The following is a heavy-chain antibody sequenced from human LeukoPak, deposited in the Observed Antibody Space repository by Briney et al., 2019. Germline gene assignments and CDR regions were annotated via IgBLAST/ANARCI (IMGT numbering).Heavy chain of an antibody. D-gene: IGHD3-10*01. CDR3: ARSMVRGPLWYFDF. V-gene: IGHV3-7*01. J-gene: IGHJ4*02. CDR2: IKQDGGEK. CDR1: GFTFSVFW. Sequence: GGSLRLSCAASGFTFSVFWMSWVRQAPGKGLEWVANIKQDGGEKYYVDSVKGRFTISRDNAKNSLYLQVNSLRGEDTAVYYCARSMVRGPLWYFDFWGQGTLVTVSS.